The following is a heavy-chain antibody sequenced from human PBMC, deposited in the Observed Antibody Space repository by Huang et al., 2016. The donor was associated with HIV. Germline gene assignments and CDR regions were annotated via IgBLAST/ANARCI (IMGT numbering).Heavy chain of an antibody. CDR3: TTGTRDYLNAFDI. D-gene: IGHD1-7*01. J-gene: IGHJ3*02. Sequence: EVQLVESGGGLVKPGGSLRLSCEVSGFSFSSAWMNWVRQAPGKGREWVGRSKSKTERGTTDYAAPVKGRFTISRDDSKNTLYLQMNSLKTEDTGVYYCTTGTRDYLNAFDIWGQGTKVTVSS. V-gene: IGHV3-15*07. CDR2: SKSKTERGTT. CDR1: GFSFSSAW.